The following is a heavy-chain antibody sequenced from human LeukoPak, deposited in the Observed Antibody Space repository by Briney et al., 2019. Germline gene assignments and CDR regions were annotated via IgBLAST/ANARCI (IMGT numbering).Heavy chain of an antibody. D-gene: IGHD3-10*01. V-gene: IGHV3-49*04. CDR3: TRGWFGELTNGVWFDP. Sequence: PGGSLRLSCTASGFTFGDYAMSWVRQAPGKGLEWVGFIRSKAYGGTTEYAASVKGRFTISRDDSKSIAYLQMNSLKTEDTAVYYCTRGWFGELTNGVWFDPWGQGTLVTVSS. CDR1: GFTFGDYA. J-gene: IGHJ5*02. CDR2: IRSKAYGGTT.